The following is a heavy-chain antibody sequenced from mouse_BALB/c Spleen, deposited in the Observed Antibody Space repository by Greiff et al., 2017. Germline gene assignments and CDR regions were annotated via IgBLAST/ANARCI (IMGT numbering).Heavy chain of an antibody. CDR1: GYTFTSYW. V-gene: IGHV1-5*01. Sequence: VQLQQSGTVLARPGASVKMSCKASGYTFTSYWMHWVKQRPGQGLEWIGAIYPGNSDTSYNQKFKGKAKLTAVTSTSTAYMELSSLTNEDSAVYYCTTFITTATGFAYWGQGTLVTVSA. J-gene: IGHJ3*01. D-gene: IGHD1-2*01. CDR2: IYPGNSDT. CDR3: TTFITTATGFAY.